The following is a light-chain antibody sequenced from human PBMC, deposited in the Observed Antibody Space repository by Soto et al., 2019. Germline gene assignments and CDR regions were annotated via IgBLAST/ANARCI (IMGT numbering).Light chain of an antibody. CDR2: NTS. CDR3: QQSTNRPPIN. Sequence: EIVLTQSPATLSLSPGERATLSCRASQSVGSYLAWYQQKPGQAPRLLIFNTSNRATGIPARFSGSGSGTDFTLTIRGLEPEDFAVYYCQQSTNRPPINCGQGTRREIK. J-gene: IGKJ5*01. CDR1: QSVGSY. V-gene: IGKV3-11*01.